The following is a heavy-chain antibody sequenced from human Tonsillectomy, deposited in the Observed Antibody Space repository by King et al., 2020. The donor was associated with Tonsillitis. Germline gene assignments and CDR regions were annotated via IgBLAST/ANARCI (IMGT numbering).Heavy chain of an antibody. CDR1: GFTFSLHA. CDR3: AKELWDCSSTSCPSYWYFDL. J-gene: IGHJ2*01. CDR2: ISGINTGT. Sequence: VQLVESGGGLVQPGGSLRLSCAASGFTFSLHAMSWVRQAPGKGLEWVSTISGINTGTYYADSVKGRFTISRDNSENTLYLQMSSLRAEDTAVYYCAKELWDCSSTSCPSYWYFDLWGRGTLVTVSS. D-gene: IGHD2-2*01. V-gene: IGHV3-23*04.